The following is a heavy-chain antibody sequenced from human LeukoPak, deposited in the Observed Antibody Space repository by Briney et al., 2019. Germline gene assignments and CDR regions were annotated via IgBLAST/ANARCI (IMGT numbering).Heavy chain of an antibody. D-gene: IGHD3-16*02. CDR1: GGSFSGYY. V-gene: IGHV4-34*01. Sequence: KSSETLSLTCAVYGGSFSGYYWSWIRQPPGKGLEWIGEINHSGSTNYNPSLKSRVTISVDTSKNQFSLKLSSVTAADTAVYYCAREYYDCVWGSYRYARDYFDYWGQGTLVTVSS. CDR3: AREYYDCVWGSYRYARDYFDY. J-gene: IGHJ4*02. CDR2: INHSGST.